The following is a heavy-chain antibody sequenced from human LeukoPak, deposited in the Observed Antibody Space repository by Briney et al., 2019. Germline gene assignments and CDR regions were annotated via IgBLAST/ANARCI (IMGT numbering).Heavy chain of an antibody. D-gene: IGHD6-13*01. CDR3: ASQNSSSLSFWFDP. V-gene: IGHV4-38-2*02. CDR2: IYHSGST. Sequence: SETLSLTCTVSGYSISSGYYWGWIRQPPGKGLEWIGSIYHSGSTYYNPSLKSRVTISVDTSKNQFSLKLSSVTAADTAVYYWASQNSSSLSFWFDPWGQGTLVTVSS. CDR1: GYSISSGYY. J-gene: IGHJ5*02.